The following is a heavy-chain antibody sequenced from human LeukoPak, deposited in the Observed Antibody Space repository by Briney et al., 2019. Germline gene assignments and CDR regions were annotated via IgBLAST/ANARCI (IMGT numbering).Heavy chain of an antibody. V-gene: IGHV3-30-3*01. CDR1: GFTFSGYW. J-gene: IGHJ4*02. Sequence: GGSLRLSCAASGFTFSGYWMHWVRQVPGKGLEWVAHISYGGTTKYTTDSVKGRFTISRDDSKNTVYLHMDSLRPEDTAVYYCAREGTTVADSPVFDFWGQGTLVTVSS. CDR2: ISYGGTTK. CDR3: AREGTTVADSPVFDF. D-gene: IGHD6-19*01.